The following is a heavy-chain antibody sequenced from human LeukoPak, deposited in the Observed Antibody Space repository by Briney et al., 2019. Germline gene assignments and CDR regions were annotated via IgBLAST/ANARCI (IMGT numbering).Heavy chain of an antibody. D-gene: IGHD3-10*01. Sequence: PSETLSLTCTVSGGSISSSSYYWGWIRQPPGKGLEWIGSIYYSGSTYYNPSLKSRVTISVDTSKNQFSLKLSSVTAADTAVYYCARILTLTMVRGDYFDYWGQGTLVTVSS. CDR2: IYYSGST. CDR1: GGSISSSSYY. V-gene: IGHV4-39*07. CDR3: ARILTLTMVRGDYFDY. J-gene: IGHJ4*02.